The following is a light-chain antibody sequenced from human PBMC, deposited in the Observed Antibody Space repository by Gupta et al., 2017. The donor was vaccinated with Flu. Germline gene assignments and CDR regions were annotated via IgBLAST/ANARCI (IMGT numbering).Light chain of an antibody. J-gene: IGLJ3*02. CDR1: SIGRKS. V-gene: IGLV3-21*02. Sequence: SSLLTQPPSVSVAPGQTAKITCGGASIGRKSVHWYQQKSGQAPVLVVYADSDRPSGSPERFSGSNSGNTATLTISKVEAGEEAEYFCQVWHISSDDLRVFGGGTKLTVL. CDR2: ADS. CDR3: QVWHISSDDLRV.